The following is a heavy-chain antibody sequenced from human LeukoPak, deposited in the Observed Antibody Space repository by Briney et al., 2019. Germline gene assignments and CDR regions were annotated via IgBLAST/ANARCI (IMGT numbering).Heavy chain of an antibody. D-gene: IGHD1-1*01. V-gene: IGHV4-59*08. CDR3: ARRTTGTGPFDY. CDR2: IYYRGST. Sequence: SETLSLTCTVSGGSNSSYYWSWIRQPPGKGLEWIAYIYYRGSTNYNPSLKSRVTISVDTSKNQFSLKLSSVTAADTAVYYCARRTTGTGPFDYWGQGTLVTVSS. J-gene: IGHJ4*02. CDR1: GGSNSSYY.